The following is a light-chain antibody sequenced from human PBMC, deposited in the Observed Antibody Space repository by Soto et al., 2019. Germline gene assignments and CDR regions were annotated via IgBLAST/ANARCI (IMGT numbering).Light chain of an antibody. Sequence: EIVLTQSPGTLSLSPGERATLSCRASQSVSSIYLAWYQQKPGQAPRLLTYGASSRATGIPDRFSGSGSGTDFTLTISRLEPEDFAVYYCQQFGTSPPSTFGQGTRLEI. CDR3: QQFGTSPPST. CDR1: QSVSSIY. J-gene: IGKJ5*01. CDR2: GAS. V-gene: IGKV3-20*01.